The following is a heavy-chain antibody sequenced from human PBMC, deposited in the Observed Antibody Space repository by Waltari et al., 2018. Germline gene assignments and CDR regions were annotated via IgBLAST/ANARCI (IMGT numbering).Heavy chain of an antibody. CDR3: APLGASSLTLTA. Sequence: EVQLVASGGGVVQPGGALRSSWAASGLTSSSDGMNWVRQAPGKGLEWVSHISGSGSPTYYADSVKGRFTISRDNAMNSLYLQMNSLRAEDTAVYYCAPLGASSLTLTAWGQGTLVTVSS. CDR1: GLTSSSDG. J-gene: IGHJ4*02. CDR2: ISGSGSPT. D-gene: IGHD1-26*01. V-gene: IGHV3-48*01.